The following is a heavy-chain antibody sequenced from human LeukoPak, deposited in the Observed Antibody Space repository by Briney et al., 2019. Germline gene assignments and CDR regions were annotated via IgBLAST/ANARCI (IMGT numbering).Heavy chain of an antibody. CDR1: GFTFSSYA. CDR3: AKDSFRSSSGVDP. CDR2: ISSSGGST. V-gene: IGHV3-23*01. J-gene: IGHJ5*02. D-gene: IGHD6-19*01. Sequence: TGGSLRLSCAASGFTFSSYAMTWVRQAPAKGLQWVSAISSSGGSTYYADSVKGRFTISRDNSKNTLFLQMNSLRAEDTAVYYCAKDSFRSSSGVDPWGQGTLVTVSS.